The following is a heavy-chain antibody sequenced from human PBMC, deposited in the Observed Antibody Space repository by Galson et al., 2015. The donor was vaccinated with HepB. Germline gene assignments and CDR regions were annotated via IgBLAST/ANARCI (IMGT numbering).Heavy chain of an antibody. CDR3: ARYGSGWYVDS. V-gene: IGHV6-1*01. CDR2: TYYRSKWYS. J-gene: IGHJ4*02. CDR1: GDSVSSTSAA. Sequence: CAISGDSVSSTSAAWNWFRQSPSRGLEWLGRTYYRSKWYSDYAGSLRSRITINPDTSKNLFSLHLNSVTPEDTAVYYCARYGSGWYVDSWVQGTLVTVSA. D-gene: IGHD6-19*01.